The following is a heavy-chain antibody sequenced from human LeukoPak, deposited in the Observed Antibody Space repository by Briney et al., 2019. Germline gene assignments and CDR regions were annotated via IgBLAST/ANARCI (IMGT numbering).Heavy chain of an antibody. CDR3: ARRQFGSMATIPFDY. V-gene: IGHV1-2*02. Sequence: ASVKVSCKASGYTFTGYYMHWVRQAPGQGLEWMGWINPNSGGTNYAQKFQGRVTMTRDTSISTAYMELSRLRSDDTAVYNCARRQFGSMATIPFDYWGQGSLVTVSS. CDR2: INPNSGGT. D-gene: IGHD5-24*01. CDR1: GYTFTGYY. J-gene: IGHJ4*02.